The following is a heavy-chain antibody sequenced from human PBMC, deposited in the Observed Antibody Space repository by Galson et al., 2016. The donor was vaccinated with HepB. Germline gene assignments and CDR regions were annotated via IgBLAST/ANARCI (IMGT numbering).Heavy chain of an antibody. J-gene: IGHJ3*02. CDR1: GFAFRTFG. CDR3: ARDPGATEEEAFDI. CDR2: VWYDGNQK. D-gene: IGHD7-27*01. V-gene: IGHV3-33*01. Sequence: SLRLSCAASGFAFRTFGMHWVRQAPGKGLEWVAVVWYDGNQKHHADSVKGRFTISRDNSKNTLYLQMNSLKVDDTAVYYCARDPGATEEEAFDIWGQGTMVTVSS.